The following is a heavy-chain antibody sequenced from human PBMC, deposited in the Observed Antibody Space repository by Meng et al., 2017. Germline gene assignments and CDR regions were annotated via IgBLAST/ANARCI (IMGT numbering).Heavy chain of an antibody. CDR1: GFTFSSYW. CDR2: INSDGSST. CDR3: ASGGYYYDSSSARDY. V-gene: IGHV3-74*01. Sequence: GESLKISCAASGFTFSSYWMHWVRQAPGKGLVWVSRINSDGSSTSYADSVKGRFTISRDNAKNTLYLQMNSLRAEDTAVYYCASGGYYYDSSSARDYWGQGTLVTVSS. D-gene: IGHD3-22*01. J-gene: IGHJ4*02.